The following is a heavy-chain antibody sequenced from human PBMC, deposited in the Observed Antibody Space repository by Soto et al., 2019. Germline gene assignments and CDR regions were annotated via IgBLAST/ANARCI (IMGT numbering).Heavy chain of an antibody. Sequence: QVQLVESGGGVVQPGRSLRLSCAASGFTFSSYGMHWVRQAPGKGLEWVAVISYDGSNKYYADSVKGRFTISRDNSKNTLYLQMNSLRAEDTAVYYCPKGDGTQGFDYWGQGTLVTVSS. J-gene: IGHJ4*02. D-gene: IGHD1-1*01. CDR1: GFTFSSYG. CDR2: ISYDGSNK. CDR3: PKGDGTQGFDY. V-gene: IGHV3-30*18.